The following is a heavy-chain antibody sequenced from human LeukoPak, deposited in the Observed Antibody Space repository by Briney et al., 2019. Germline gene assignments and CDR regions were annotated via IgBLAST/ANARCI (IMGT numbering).Heavy chain of an antibody. D-gene: IGHD3-3*01. CDR2: VHLDGTT. J-gene: IGHJ4*02. CDR3: AREGGFYRPLDY. V-gene: IGHV4-4*02. CDR1: GVSVASTNW. Sequence: PSETLSLTCGVSGVSVASTNWWTWVRQPPGKGLEWIGEVHLDGTTNYNPSLKSRLAMSVDLSENHISLTLTSVTAADTAVYYCAREGGFYRPLDYSGQGTLVTVSS.